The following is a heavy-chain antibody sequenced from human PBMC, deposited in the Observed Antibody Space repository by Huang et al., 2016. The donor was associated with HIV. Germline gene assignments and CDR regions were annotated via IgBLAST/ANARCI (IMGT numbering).Heavy chain of an antibody. V-gene: IGHV4-34*01. CDR2: SNHSEGT. CDR3: ARGQGGYYYYYMDV. J-gene: IGHJ6*03. CDR1: GGSFSGYY. Sequence: QVQLQQWGAGLLRPSETLSLTCAVYGGSFSGYYGTWIRQPPGTGLEWIGESNHSEGTNYNPSLKSRVTISVDTSRNQFSLTLTSVTAADTAVYYCARGQGGYYYYYMDVWGKGTTVTVSS.